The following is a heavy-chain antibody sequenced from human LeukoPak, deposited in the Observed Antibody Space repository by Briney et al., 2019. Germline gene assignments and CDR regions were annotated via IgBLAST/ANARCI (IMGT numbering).Heavy chain of an antibody. CDR3: ARGSMGQYYYYYHMDV. CDR1: GYTFTSYG. D-gene: IGHD2/OR15-2a*01. Sequence: SVKVSCKASGYTFTSYGISWVRQAPGQGLEWMGGIIPIFGTANYAQKFQGRVTITADESTSTAYMELSSLRSEDTAVYYCARGSMGQYYYYYHMDVWGKGTTVTVSS. J-gene: IGHJ6*03. CDR2: IIPIFGTA. V-gene: IGHV1-69*13.